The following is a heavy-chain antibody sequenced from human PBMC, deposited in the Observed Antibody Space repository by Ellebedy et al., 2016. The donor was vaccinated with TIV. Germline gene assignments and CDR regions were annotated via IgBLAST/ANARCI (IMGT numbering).Heavy chain of an antibody. V-gene: IGHV4-39*07. CDR2: INHSGST. CDR3: ASAPAAASYDILTGYPDY. CDR1: GGSISSSSYY. J-gene: IGHJ4*02. Sequence: SETLSLTCTVSGGSISSSSYYWGWIRQPPGKGLEWIGEINHSGSTNYNPSLKSRVTISVDTSKNQFSLKLSSVTAADMAVYYCASAPAAASYDILTGYPDYWGQGTLVTVSS. D-gene: IGHD3-9*01.